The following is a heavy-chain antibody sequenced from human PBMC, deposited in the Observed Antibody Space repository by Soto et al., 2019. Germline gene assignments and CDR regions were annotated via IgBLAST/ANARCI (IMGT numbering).Heavy chain of an antibody. Sequence: QVHLQESGPGLVKPSGTLALTCAVSGGSISSDKWWTWVRQPPGKGLAWIGEISHRGSTNYSPSFKRRLSLSVDTTKTQFSLRLTSVTAADTAVYYCAAIPLTAGVVSGRFDPWGQGIMVTVSS. CDR3: AAIPLTAGVVSGRFDP. V-gene: IGHV4-4*02. J-gene: IGHJ5*02. CDR2: ISHRGST. CDR1: GGSISSDKW. D-gene: IGHD3-3*01.